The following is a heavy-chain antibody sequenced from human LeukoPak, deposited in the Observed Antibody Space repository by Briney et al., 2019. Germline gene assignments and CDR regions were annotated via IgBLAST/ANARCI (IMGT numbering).Heavy chain of an antibody. D-gene: IGHD4-23*01. CDR3: ARATDYGGNSHWFDP. Sequence: GASVKVSCKASGGTFSSYAISWVRQAPGQGLEWMGGIIPIFGTANYAQKFQGRVTITTDESTSTAYMELSSLRSEDTAVYYCARATDYGGNSHWFDPWGQGTPVTVSS. CDR1: GGTFSSYA. J-gene: IGHJ5*02. CDR2: IIPIFGTA. V-gene: IGHV1-69*05.